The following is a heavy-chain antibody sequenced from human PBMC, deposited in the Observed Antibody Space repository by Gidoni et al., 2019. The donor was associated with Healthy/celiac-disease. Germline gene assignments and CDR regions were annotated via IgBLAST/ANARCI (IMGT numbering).Heavy chain of an antibody. Sequence: EVQPVSSGGGLVQPGRSLRLSCTASGFTFGDFAMSWFRQAPGKARVWVGFIRSKAYGGTTEYAASVKGRLTSSRDDSKSIAYMQMNSLKTEDTAVYYCTRDYRGGEAFDIWGQGTMVTVSS. CDR2: IRSKAYGGTT. V-gene: IGHV3-49*03. J-gene: IGHJ3*02. CDR3: TRDYRGGEAFDI. D-gene: IGHD3-10*01. CDR1: GFTFGDFA.